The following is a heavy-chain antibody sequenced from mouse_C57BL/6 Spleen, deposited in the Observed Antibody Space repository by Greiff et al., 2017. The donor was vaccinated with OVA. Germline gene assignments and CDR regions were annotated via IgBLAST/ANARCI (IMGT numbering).Heavy chain of an antibody. J-gene: IGHJ1*03. CDR1: GFTFSSYA. CDR3: ARGGYDYDRYFDV. CDR2: ISDGGSYT. Sequence: EVKVVESGGGLVKPGGSLKLSCAASGFTFSSYAMSWVRQTPEKRLEWVATISDGGSYTYYPDNVKGRFTISRDNAKNNLYLQMSHLKSEDTAMYYCARGGYDYDRYFDVWGTGTTVTVSS. D-gene: IGHD2-4*01. V-gene: IGHV5-4*03.